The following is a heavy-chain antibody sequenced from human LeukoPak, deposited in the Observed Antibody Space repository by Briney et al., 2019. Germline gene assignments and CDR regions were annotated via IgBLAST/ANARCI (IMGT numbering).Heavy chain of an antibody. Sequence: ASVRVSCKASGYPFTTYDINWVRKATGQGLEWMGWMNPSSGYTGYSQKFQGRVTMTRNTSITTAYMELSSLRSEDTAVYYCASRSHKTIVGADTREVGDYWGQGTLVTVSS. CDR2: MNPSSGYT. V-gene: IGHV1-8*01. CDR1: GYPFTTYD. CDR3: ASRSHKTIVGADTREVGDY. J-gene: IGHJ4*02. D-gene: IGHD6-19*01.